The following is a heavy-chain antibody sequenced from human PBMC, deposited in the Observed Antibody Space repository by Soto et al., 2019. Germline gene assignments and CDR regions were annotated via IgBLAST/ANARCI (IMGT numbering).Heavy chain of an antibody. CDR2: IGTAGDT. J-gene: IGHJ4*02. CDR3: ARGLRRDGFDY. CDR1: GFTFGSYD. Sequence: GGSLRLSCAASGFTFGSYDMHWVRQATGKGLEWVSAIGTAGDTYYPGSVKGRFTISRENAKNSLYLQMNSLRAGDTAVYYCARGLRRDGFDYWGQGTLVTVSS. V-gene: IGHV3-13*01.